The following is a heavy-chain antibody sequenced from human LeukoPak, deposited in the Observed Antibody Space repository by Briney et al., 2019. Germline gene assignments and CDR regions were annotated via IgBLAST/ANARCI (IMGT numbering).Heavy chain of an antibody. CDR1: GGSISSGGYY. D-gene: IGHD3-22*01. CDR2: IYYSGST. J-gene: IGHJ5*02. Sequence: SETLSLTCTVSGGSISSGGYYWSWIRQPPGKGLEWIGYIYYSGSTNYNPSLKSRVTISVDTSKNQFSLKLSPVTAADTAVYYCARDATYYYDSSGYYYLSSWGQGTLVTVSS. CDR3: ARDATYYYDSSGYYYLSS. V-gene: IGHV4-61*08.